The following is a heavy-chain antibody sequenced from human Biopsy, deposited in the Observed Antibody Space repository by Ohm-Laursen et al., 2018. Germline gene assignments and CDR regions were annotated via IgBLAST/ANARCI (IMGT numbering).Heavy chain of an antibody. V-gene: IGHV4-59*08. CDR3: GRREVVITHDAFDT. Sequence: SETLSLTCSVSGGSMTGYEWSWIRLAPGKGLEWIGYIYYSGGTKYNPSLASRVTFSVDMSKGQFSLKLNSVTAADTAVYYCGRREVVITHDAFDTWGQGTMVTVSS. CDR1: GGSMTGYE. D-gene: IGHD3-22*01. J-gene: IGHJ3*02. CDR2: IYYSGGT.